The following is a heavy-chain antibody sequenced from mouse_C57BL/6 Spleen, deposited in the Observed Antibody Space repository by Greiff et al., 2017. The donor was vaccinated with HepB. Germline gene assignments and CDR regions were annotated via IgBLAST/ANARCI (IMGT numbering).Heavy chain of an antibody. CDR2: IDPSDSYT. J-gene: IGHJ2*01. D-gene: IGHD4-1*02. CDR1: GYTFTSYW. CDR3: AQLGPPFDY. V-gene: IGHV1-50*01. Sequence: VQLQQPGAELVKPGASVKLSCKASGYTFTSYWMQWVKQRPGQGLEWIGEIDPSDSYTNYNQKFKGKATLTVDTSSSTAYMQLSSLTSEDSAVYYCAQLGPPFDYWGQGTTLTVSS.